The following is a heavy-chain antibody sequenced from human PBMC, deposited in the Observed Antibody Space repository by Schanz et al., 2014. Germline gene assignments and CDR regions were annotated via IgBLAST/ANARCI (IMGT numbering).Heavy chain of an antibody. CDR2: MNPNSGDT. CDR3: ARVSMEFERAKAYYYYMDV. D-gene: IGHD3-10*01. V-gene: IGHV1-8*01. CDR1: GYPFTSDD. J-gene: IGHJ6*03. Sequence: QVQLVQSGAEVKKPGASVKVSCRASGYPFTSDDITWVRQAPGQGLEWMGWMNPNSGDTGYPRKFQDRVTMTRNTSISTAYMELNSLTSEDTAVYYCARVSMEFERAKAYYYYMDVWGRGTTXTVSS.